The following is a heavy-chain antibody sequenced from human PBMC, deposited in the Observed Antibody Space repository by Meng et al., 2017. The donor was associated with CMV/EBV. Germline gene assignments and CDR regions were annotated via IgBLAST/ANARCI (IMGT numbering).Heavy chain of an antibody. D-gene: IGHD3-16*01. V-gene: IGHV1-18*01. J-gene: IGHJ6*02. CDR2: ISAYNGNT. CDR3: ARDWTFPYYGMDV. CDR1: GYTFTSYG. Sequence: ASVKVSCKASGYTFTSYGISWVRQAPGQGLEWMGWISAYNGNTNYAQKFQGRVTMTRDTSISTAYMELSRLRSDDTAVYYCARDWTFPYYGMDVWGQGTTVTVSS.